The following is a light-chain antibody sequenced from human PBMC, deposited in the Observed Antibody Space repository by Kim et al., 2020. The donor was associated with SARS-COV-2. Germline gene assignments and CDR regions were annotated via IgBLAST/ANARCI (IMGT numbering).Light chain of an antibody. CDR3: LQDYNYPYT. CDR1: QGIRND. CDR2: AAS. Sequence: AIQMTQSPSSLSASVGDRVTITCRASQGIRNDLGWYQQKPGKAPELLIYAASSLHSEVPSRFSGSGSGTDFTLTISSLQPEDFATYYCLQDYNYPYTFGQGTKVDIK. J-gene: IGKJ2*01. V-gene: IGKV1-6*01.